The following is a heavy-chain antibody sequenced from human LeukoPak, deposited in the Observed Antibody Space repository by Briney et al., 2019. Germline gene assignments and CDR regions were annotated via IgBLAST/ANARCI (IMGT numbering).Heavy chain of an antibody. Sequence: KPGESLKISCKGSGYSFTSYWIGWVRQMPGKGLEWMGIIYPGDSDTRYSPSFKGQVTISADKYISTAYLKWSSLKASDTAMYYCGRHSYGLNRPTAIVDYWGQGTLVTVS. CDR2: IYPGDSDT. D-gene: IGHD5-18*01. J-gene: IGHJ4*02. CDR1: GYSFTSYW. CDR3: GRHSYGLNRPTAIVDY. V-gene: IGHV5-51*01.